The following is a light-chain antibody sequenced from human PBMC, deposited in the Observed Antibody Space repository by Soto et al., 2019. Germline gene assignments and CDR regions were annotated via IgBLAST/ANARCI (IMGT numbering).Light chain of an antibody. Sequence: DLQMTQSPSSLSASIGDSVTVTCRASQSISTQLVWYQQKPGKAPKLLISDASSLHSGVPSRCSGSRSGTDFAHSIRSLQTEGLARDYCHQSDGPPFTFGPGTKVDF. CDR2: DAS. CDR3: HQSDGPPFT. V-gene: IGKV1-39*01. J-gene: IGKJ3*01. CDR1: QSISTQ.